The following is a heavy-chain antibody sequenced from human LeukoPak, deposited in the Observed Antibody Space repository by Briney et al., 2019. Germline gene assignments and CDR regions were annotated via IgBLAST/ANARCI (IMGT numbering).Heavy chain of an antibody. CDR2: ISSSSSYT. J-gene: IGHJ3*02. V-gene: IGHV3-11*05. Sequence: PGGSLRPSCAASGFTFSDYYMSWIRQAPGKGLEWVSYISSSSSYTNYANSVKGRFTISRDNAKNSLYLQMNSLRAEDTAVYYCARGWVVRGVNPGGAFDIWGQGTMVTVSS. CDR3: ARGWVVRGVNPGGAFDI. CDR1: GFTFSDYY. D-gene: IGHD3-10*01.